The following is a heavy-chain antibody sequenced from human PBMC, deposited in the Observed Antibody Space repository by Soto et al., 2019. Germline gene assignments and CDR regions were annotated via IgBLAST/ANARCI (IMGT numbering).Heavy chain of an antibody. V-gene: IGHV4-34*01. CDR1: GGSFSGYY. CDR2: INHSGST. Sequence: LSLTCAVYGGSFSGYYWSWIRQPPGKGLEWIGEINHSGSTNYNPSLKSRVTISVDTSKNQFSLKLSSVTAADTAVYYCARGRIVVLPAAIKTWFDPWGQGTLVTVSS. D-gene: IGHD2-2*01. J-gene: IGHJ5*02. CDR3: ARGRIVVLPAAIKTWFDP.